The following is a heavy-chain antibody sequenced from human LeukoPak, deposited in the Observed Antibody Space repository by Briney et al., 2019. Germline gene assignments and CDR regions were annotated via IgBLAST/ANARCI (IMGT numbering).Heavy chain of an antibody. D-gene: IGHD2-15*01. CDR1: GGSFSGYY. CDR2: INHSGST. Sequence: SETLSLTCAVYGGSFSGYYWSWIRQPPGKGLEWIGEINHSGSTNYNPSLKSRVTISVDTSKNQFSLKLSSVTAADTAVYYCARGWGCSGGSCYSYYYYYYGMDVWGQGTTVTVSS. V-gene: IGHV4-34*01. J-gene: IGHJ6*02. CDR3: ARGWGCSGGSCYSYYYYYYGMDV.